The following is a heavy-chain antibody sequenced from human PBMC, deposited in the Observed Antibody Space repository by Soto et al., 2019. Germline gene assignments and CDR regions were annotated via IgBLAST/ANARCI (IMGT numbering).Heavy chain of an antibody. CDR1: GFVFRTYG. Sequence: PGGSLRLACAASGFVFRTYGMSWVRQAPGKGLEWVANIKEDGSEANYVDSVKGRFAVSRDKDTNSLYLQLNSLTPEDTAVYYCARSRRQWFGGTLSYYFDFWGQGTLVTVSS. D-gene: IGHD3-10*01. J-gene: IGHJ4*02. V-gene: IGHV3-7*01. CDR3: ARSRRQWFGGTLSYYFDF. CDR2: IKEDGSEA.